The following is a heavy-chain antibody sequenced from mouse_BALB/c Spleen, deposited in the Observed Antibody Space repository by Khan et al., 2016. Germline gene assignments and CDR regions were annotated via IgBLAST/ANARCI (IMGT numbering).Heavy chain of an antibody. V-gene: IGHV10-1*02. D-gene: IGHD1-1*01. J-gene: IGHJ3*01. CDR1: GFTFNTYA. Sequence: EVQLVESGGGLVQPKGSLKLSCAASGFTFNTYAMNWVRQAPGKGLEWVARIRSKSNNYATYYADSVKDRFTISRDDSQSMLYLQMNNLKTEDTAMYYCVRQRDYGSRPWFAYWGQGTRVTVSA. CDR3: VRQRDYGSRPWFAY. CDR2: IRSKSNNYAT.